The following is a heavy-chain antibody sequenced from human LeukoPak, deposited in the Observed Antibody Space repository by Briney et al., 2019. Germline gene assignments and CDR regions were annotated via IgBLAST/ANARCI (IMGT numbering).Heavy chain of an antibody. J-gene: IGHJ5*02. CDR2: IYSGGST. CDR3: ARDKSFRVWFDP. CDR1: GFTVSSNY. D-gene: IGHD3-16*01. Sequence: GGSLRLSCAASGFTVSSNYMSWVRQAPGKGLEWVSIIYSGGSTFYADSVKGRFTISRDNSKNTLYLQMNSLRAEDTAVYYCARDKSFRVWFDPWGQGTLVTVSS. V-gene: IGHV3-53*01.